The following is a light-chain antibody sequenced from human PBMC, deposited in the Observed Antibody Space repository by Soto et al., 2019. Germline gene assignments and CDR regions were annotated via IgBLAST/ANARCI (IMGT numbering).Light chain of an antibody. J-gene: IGKJ1*01. Sequence: EKVMTQSPATLSVSPGERATLSCRASQSVSSNLAWYQQKPGQAPRLLIYGASTRATGIPARCSGSGSGTEFTLTISSLQSEDFAVYYCQQYNNWPRTFGQGTKVDIK. CDR3: QQYNNWPRT. CDR2: GAS. CDR1: QSVSSN. V-gene: IGKV3-15*01.